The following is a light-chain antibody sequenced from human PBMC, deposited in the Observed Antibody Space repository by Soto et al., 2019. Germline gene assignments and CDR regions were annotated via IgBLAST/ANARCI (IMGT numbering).Light chain of an antibody. CDR2: GAS. J-gene: IGKJ2*01. CDR1: QSVSHN. CDR3: QQSNNWPYT. V-gene: IGKV3-15*01. Sequence: EIVMTQSPGTLSVSPGERATLSRRASQSVSHNLAWYQQKPGQAPRLLFYGASTRATGIPARFSGSGSGTDFTLTISSLQSEDFAVYYCQQSNNWPYTFGQGTKLEIK.